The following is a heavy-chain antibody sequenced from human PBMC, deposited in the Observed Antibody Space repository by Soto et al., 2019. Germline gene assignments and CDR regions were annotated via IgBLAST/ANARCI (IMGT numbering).Heavy chain of an antibody. V-gene: IGHV4-34*01. CDR2: INHSGST. CDR1: GGSFSGYY. D-gene: IGHD6-13*01. CDR3: AKSLRKYSSSWEYYYYGMDV. J-gene: IGHJ6*02. Sequence: SQTLSLTCAVYGGSFSGYYWSWIRQPPGKGLEWIGEINHSGSTNYNPSLKSRVTISVDTSKNQFSLKLSSVTAADTAVYYCAKSLRKYSSSWEYYYYGMDVWGQGTTVTVSS.